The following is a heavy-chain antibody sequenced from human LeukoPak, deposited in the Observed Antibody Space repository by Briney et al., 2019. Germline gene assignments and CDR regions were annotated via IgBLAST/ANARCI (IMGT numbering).Heavy chain of an antibody. V-gene: IGHV3-9*01. CDR3: ARGLWVGATG. CDR1: GFTFDDYA. J-gene: IGHJ4*02. D-gene: IGHD1-26*01. Sequence: GRSLRLSCAASGFTFDDYAMHWVRQAPGKGLEWVSGISWNSGSIGYADSVKGRFTISRDNAKNSLYLQMNSLRAEDTAVYYCARGLWVGATGWGQGTLVTVSP. CDR2: ISWNSGSI.